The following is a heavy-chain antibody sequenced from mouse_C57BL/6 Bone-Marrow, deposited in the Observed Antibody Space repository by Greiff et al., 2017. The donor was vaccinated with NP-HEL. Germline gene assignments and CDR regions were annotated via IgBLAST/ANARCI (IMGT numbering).Heavy chain of an antibody. V-gene: IGHV1-81*01. D-gene: IGHD1-1*01. CDR1: GYTFTSYG. Sequence: QVQLQQSGAELARPGASVKLSCKASGYTFTSYGISWVKQRTGQGLEWIGEIYPRSGNTYYNEKFKGKATLTADKSSSTAYMELRSLTSEDSAVYFCARWDPPNYYGAWFAYWGQGTLVTVSA. J-gene: IGHJ3*01. CDR3: ARWDPPNYYGAWFAY. CDR2: IYPRSGNT.